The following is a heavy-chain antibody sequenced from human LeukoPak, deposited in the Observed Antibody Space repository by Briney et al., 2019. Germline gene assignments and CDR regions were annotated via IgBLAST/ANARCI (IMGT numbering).Heavy chain of an antibody. CDR1: GYTFTSYG. Sequence: GASVKVSCKASGYTFTSYGISWVRHAPGQGLEWMGWISAYNGNTNYAQKLQGRVTITTDTSTSKAYLELRSLRSDDTAVYYCARASARITIFGVGNYMDVWGKGTTVTVSS. D-gene: IGHD3-3*01. CDR3: ARASARITIFGVGNYMDV. J-gene: IGHJ6*03. CDR2: ISAYNGNT. V-gene: IGHV1-18*01.